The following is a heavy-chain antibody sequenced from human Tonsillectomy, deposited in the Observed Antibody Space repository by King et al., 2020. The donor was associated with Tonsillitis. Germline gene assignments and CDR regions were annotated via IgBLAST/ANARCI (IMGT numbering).Heavy chain of an antibody. CDR1: GFTFSNYG. CDR3: ARDDLEMATNIGNYFDS. D-gene: IGHD5-24*01. CDR2: IWYGGSNK. Sequence: QVQLVESGGGVVQPGRSLRLSCAASGFTFSNYGMHWVRQAPGKGLEWVAFIWYGGSNKYYADSVKGRFTISRDNSENTLYLQMNSLRAEDTAVYYCARDDLEMATNIGNYFDSWGQGTLVTVSS. V-gene: IGHV3-33*01. J-gene: IGHJ4*02.